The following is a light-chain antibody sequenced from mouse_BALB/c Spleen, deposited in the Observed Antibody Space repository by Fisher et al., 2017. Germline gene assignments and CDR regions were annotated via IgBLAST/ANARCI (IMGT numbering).Light chain of an antibody. CDR2: DTS. Sequence: IVITQTPAIMSASPGEKVTMTCSASSSVSYMYWYQQKSSTSPKLWIYDTSNLASGFPARFSGSGSGTSYSLTISRMEAEDAATYYCQQWSSYPLTFGAGTKL. CDR3: QQWSSYPLT. J-gene: IGKJ5*01. CDR1: SSVSY. V-gene: IGKV4-55*01.